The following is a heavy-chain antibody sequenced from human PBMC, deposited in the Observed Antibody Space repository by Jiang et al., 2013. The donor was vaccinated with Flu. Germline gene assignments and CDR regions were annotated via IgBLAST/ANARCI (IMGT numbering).Heavy chain of an antibody. J-gene: IGHJ5*02. D-gene: IGHD6-19*01. CDR1: GFTFTSSA. V-gene: IGHV1-58*01. CDR2: IVVGSGNT. Sequence: EVKKPGTSVKVSCKASGFTFTSSAVQWVRQARGQRLEWIGWIVVGSGNTNYAQKFQERVTITRDMSTSTAYMELSSLRSEDTAVYYCAARGFDSSGSPHFLFDPWGQGTLVTVSS. CDR3: AARGFDSSGSPHFLFDP.